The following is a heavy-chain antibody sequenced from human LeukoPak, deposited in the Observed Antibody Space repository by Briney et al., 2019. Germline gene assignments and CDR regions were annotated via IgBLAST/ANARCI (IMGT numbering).Heavy chain of an antibody. CDR2: IYYSGST. CDR1: GGSISSSSYY. D-gene: IGHD3-22*01. J-gene: IGHJ3*02. Sequence: SETLSLTCTVSGGSISSSSYYWGWIRQPPGKGLEWIGSIYYSGSTYYNPSLKSRVTISVDTSKNQFSLKLSSVTAADTAVYYRARDYYYDSSGQRDAFDIWGQGTMVTVSS. CDR3: ARDYYYDSSGQRDAFDI. V-gene: IGHV4-39*01.